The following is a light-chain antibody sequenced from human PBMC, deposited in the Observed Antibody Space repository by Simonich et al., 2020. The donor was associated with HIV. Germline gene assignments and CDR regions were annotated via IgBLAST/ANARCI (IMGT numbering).Light chain of an antibody. Sequence: QLVLTQSPSASASLGASVKLTCTLSSGHSRYAIAWNQQQPEKGPRYLMKLNSDGSHSKGDGIPDRFSGSSSGAERYLTISSLQSEDEADYYCQTWGTGIQGVFGGGTKLTVL. V-gene: IGLV4-69*01. J-gene: IGLJ3*02. CDR1: SGHSRYA. CDR2: LNSDGSH. CDR3: QTWGTGIQGV.